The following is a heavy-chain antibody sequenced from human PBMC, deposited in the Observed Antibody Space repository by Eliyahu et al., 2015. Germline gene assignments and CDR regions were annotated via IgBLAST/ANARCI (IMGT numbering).Heavy chain of an antibody. CDR2: ISSTANAI. CDR3: VRMTPADH. V-gene: IGHV3-48*03. CDR1: GFTFGSYE. Sequence: EVQLVESGGGXVQPGRSLRLSCAASGFTFGSYEMNWVRQAPGKGLEWLAYISSTANAIYYADSVEGRFSISRDNAKNSLSLLMTSLRVEDTAVYFCVRMTPADHWGRGTLVTVSS. J-gene: IGHJ4*02.